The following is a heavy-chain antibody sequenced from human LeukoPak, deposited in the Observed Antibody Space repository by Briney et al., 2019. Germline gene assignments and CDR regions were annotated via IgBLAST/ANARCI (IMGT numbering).Heavy chain of an antibody. CDR2: IYYTGNT. CDR1: GDSLTGYY. CDR3: ARETSQKGAHYMDV. J-gene: IGHJ6*03. V-gene: IGHV4-59*01. Sequence: SETLSLTCTVSGDSLTGYYWGWIRQPPGKGLEWIGNIYYTGNTYYNPSLKSRVTMSVDTSKNQFSLKLSSVTAADTAVYYCARETSQKGAHYMDVWGKGTTVTISS. D-gene: IGHD3-16*01.